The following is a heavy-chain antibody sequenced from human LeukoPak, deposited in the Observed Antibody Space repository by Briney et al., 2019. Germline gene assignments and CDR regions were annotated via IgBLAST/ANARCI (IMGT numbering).Heavy chain of an antibody. V-gene: IGHV3-23*01. CDR3: AKDPSLTPYMNFDY. J-gene: IGHJ4*02. D-gene: IGHD3-9*01. CDR1: GFTFSSYA. Sequence: PGGSLRLSCAASGFTFSSYAMSWVRQALGKGLEWVSAISGSGGSTYYADSVKGRFTISRDNSKNTLYLQMNSLRAEDTAVYYCAKDPSLTPYMNFDYWGQGTLVTVSS. CDR2: ISGSGGST.